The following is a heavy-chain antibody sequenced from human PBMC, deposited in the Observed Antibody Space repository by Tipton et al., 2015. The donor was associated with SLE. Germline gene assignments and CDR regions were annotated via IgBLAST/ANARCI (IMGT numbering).Heavy chain of an antibody. CDR2: IIPMFGTA. V-gene: IGHV1-69*05. J-gene: IGHJ4*02. Sequence: QLVQSGAEVKKPGSSVRVSCKASGGIFSTYAVNWVRQAPGQGLQWMGGIIPMFGTADYAQKFQGRVTIATDESTNMAYMELSSLRSDDTAVYYCARRSVPAAMNFFDYWGQGTLVTVSS. D-gene: IGHD2-2*01. CDR1: GGIFSTYA. CDR3: ARRSVPAAMNFFDY.